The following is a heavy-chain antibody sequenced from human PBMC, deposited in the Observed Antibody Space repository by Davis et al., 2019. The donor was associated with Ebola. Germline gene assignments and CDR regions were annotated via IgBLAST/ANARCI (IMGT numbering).Heavy chain of an antibody. J-gene: IGHJ5*02. CDR1: GGSIGFYY. CDR3: ARDRGGYDGNWFDP. Sequence: MPSETLSLTCTVSGGSIGFYYWTWIRQPPGKGLEWIGYIYYSGSTNYNPSLKSRVTISVDTSKNQFSLKLSSVTAADTAVYYCARDRGGYDGNWFDPWGQGTLVTVSS. CDR2: IYYSGST. D-gene: IGHD5-12*01. V-gene: IGHV4-59*01.